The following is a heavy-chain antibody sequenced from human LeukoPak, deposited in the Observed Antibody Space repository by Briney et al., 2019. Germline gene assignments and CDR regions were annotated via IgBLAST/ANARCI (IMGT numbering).Heavy chain of an antibody. CDR1: GFTFKNYA. J-gene: IGHJ4*02. CDR3: AKEPYGDNGLVLGY. CDR2: ISGGGAGT. V-gene: IGHV3-23*01. Sequence: GGSLRLSCAASGFTFKNYAMNWVRLAPGKGLEWVSAISGGGAGTYYADSVKGRFTISRDNSKNTLYLQLHSLRAEDTALDYCAKEPYGDNGLVLGYWSQGTLVTV. D-gene: IGHD4-17*01.